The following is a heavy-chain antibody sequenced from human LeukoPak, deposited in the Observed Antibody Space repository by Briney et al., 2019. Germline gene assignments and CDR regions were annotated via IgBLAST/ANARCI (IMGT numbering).Heavy chain of an antibody. V-gene: IGHV4-34*01. J-gene: IGHJ5*02. CDR1: GGSFSGYY. CDR2: INHSGST. Sequence: PSETLSLTCAVYGGSFSGYYWSWIRQPPGKGLEWIGEINHSGSTNYNPSLKSRVTLSVDTSKNQFSLKLSSVTAADTAVYYCAVGPRGLFDPWGQGTLVTVSS. D-gene: IGHD2-2*01. CDR3: AVGPRGLFDP.